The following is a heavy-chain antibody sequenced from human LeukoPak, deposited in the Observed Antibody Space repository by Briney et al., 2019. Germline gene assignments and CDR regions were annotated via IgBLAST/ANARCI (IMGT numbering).Heavy chain of an antibody. V-gene: IGHV3-38-3*01. CDR1: GFTVSSNE. CDR3: ARSRPDYGGNSGAFDI. CDR2: ISGGST. D-gene: IGHD4-23*01. Sequence: QPGGSLRLSCAASGFTVSSNEMSWVRQAPGKGLEWVSSISGGSTYYADSRKGRFTISRDNSKNTLYLQMNSLRAEDTAVYYCARSRPDYGGNSGAFDIWGQGTMVTVSS. J-gene: IGHJ3*02.